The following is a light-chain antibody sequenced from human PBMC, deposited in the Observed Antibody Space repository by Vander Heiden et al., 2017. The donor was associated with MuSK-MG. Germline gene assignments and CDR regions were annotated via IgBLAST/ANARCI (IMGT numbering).Light chain of an antibody. Sequence: DIQMTQSPSSLSASVGDRVTITCQASQDISNYLNWCQQKPGKAPKLLIYDASNLETGVPSRFSGSGSGTDFTFTISSLQPEDIATYYCQQYDNLSLTFGPGTKVDIK. CDR1: QDISNY. CDR3: QQYDNLSLT. V-gene: IGKV1-33*01. CDR2: DAS. J-gene: IGKJ3*01.